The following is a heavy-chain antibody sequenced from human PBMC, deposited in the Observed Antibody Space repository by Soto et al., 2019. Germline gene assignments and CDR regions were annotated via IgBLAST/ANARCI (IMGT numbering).Heavy chain of an antibody. CDR2: STHTGNT. CDR3: ARSGEPPLDY. V-gene: IGHV1-18*01. CDR1: GYAFPHYI. D-gene: IGHD1-26*01. Sequence: QVRLVQSGPEVKKPGASVKVSCKSSGYAFPHYIINWVRQAPGHGLERMAFSTHTGNTNYAQYIQVRIVLTTDTSTSSAYMEVTSLGSEDTAGYYCARSGEPPLDYWGQGTSVTGSS. J-gene: IGHJ4*02.